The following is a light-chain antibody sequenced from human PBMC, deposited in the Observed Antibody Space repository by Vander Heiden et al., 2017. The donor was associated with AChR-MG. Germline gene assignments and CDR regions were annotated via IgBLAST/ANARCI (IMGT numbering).Light chain of an antibody. V-gene: IGKV1-39*01. CDR1: QSIRNH. J-gene: IGKJ1*01. Sequence: DIQMTQSPSSLSASVGDRVTIPCRASQSIRNHLNWYQHKPGKAPKLLIYAASSLQPGVPSRFSASGSDSDFTFTISSLQPEDSATYYCQQSFSTLMWTFGQGTKVEIQ. CDR2: AAS. CDR3: QQSFSTLMWT.